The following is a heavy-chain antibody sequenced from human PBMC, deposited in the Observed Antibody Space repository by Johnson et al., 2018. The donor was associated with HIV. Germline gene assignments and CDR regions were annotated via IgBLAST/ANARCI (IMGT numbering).Heavy chain of an antibody. V-gene: IGHV3-30*14. D-gene: IGHD3-16*01. CDR1: GFTFSSYA. J-gene: IGHJ3*02. CDR2: ISYDGSNK. Sequence: QAQLVESGGGLVQPGGSLRLSCAASGFTFSSYAMHWVRQAPGKGLEWVAVISYDGSNKYYADSVKGRFTISRVNSKNTLYLQMGSLRAEDMAVYYCAGGHPLDAFDIWGQGTMVTVSS. CDR3: AGGHPLDAFDI.